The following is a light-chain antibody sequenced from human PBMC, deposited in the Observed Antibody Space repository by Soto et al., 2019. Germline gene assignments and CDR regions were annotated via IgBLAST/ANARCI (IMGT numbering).Light chain of an antibody. V-gene: IGKV1-5*03. J-gene: IGKJ1*01. CDR2: KAS. CDR1: QSVTTW. Sequence: DFQMTQSPSTLSASVGDRVTITCRASQSVTTWLAWFQQKPGKATKLLIYKASNLEGGVPSRFSGSGSGTEFTLTISSLQPDDFATYYGQQYRAYPWTFGQGTKVEIK. CDR3: QQYRAYPWT.